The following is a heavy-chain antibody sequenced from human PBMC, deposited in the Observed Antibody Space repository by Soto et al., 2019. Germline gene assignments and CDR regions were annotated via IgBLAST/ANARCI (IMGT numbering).Heavy chain of an antibody. Sequence: EVQLVESGGGLVQPGGSLRLSCAASGFTFSSYWMSWVRQAPGKGLEWVANIKQDGSENYYVDSVKGRFTISRDNAKNSLYLQMNSLRSEDTAVYYCARQAYYDFWSGSEYFQHWGQGTLVTVSS. V-gene: IGHV3-7*01. CDR1: GFTFSSYW. J-gene: IGHJ1*01. CDR2: IKQDGSEN. D-gene: IGHD3-3*01. CDR3: ARQAYYDFWSGSEYFQH.